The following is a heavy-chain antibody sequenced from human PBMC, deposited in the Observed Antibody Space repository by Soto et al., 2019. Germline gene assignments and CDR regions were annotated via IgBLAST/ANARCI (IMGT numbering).Heavy chain of an antibody. J-gene: IGHJ4*02. CDR3: AKDLPPSTVTNTFPDY. Sequence: GGSLRLSCAASGFTFSNYAMSWVRQAPGKGLEWVSAISGSGDSTYYADSVKGRFTISRDNSKNTLYLQMNSLRAEDTAEYYCAKDLPPSTVTNTFPDYWGQGTLVTVSS. CDR2: ISGSGDST. D-gene: IGHD4-17*01. V-gene: IGHV3-23*01. CDR1: GFTFSNYA.